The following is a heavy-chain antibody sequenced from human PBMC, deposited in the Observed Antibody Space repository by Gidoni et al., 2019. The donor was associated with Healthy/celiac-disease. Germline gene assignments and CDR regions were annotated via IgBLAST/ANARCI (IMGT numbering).Heavy chain of an antibody. J-gene: IGHJ3*02. CDR1: GSSFTSYG. D-gene: IGHD3-22*01. V-gene: IGHV5-51*03. CDR3: ARVGYYDSTLGAFDI. Sequence: EVQLVQSGAEVKKPGESLKISCKGSGSSFTSYGIGWVRQMPGKSREWMGIIYPGDSDTRYSPSFQGQVTISADKSIITAYLQWSSLKASDTAMYYCARVGYYDSTLGAFDIWGQGTMVTVSS. CDR2: IYPGDSDT.